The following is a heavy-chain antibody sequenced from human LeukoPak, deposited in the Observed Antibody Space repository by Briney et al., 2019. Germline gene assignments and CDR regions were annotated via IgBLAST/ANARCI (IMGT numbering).Heavy chain of an antibody. CDR1: GGSISSSSYY. CDR3: ARDTITFGRPVAFDI. Sequence: SETLSLTCSVSGGSISSSSYYWGWIRQPPGKGLEWIGSIYYSGSTYYNPSLKSRVTISVDTSKNQFSLKLSSVTAADTAVYYCARDTITFGRPVAFDIWGQGTMVTVSS. V-gene: IGHV4-39*07. D-gene: IGHD3-16*01. J-gene: IGHJ3*02. CDR2: IYYSGST.